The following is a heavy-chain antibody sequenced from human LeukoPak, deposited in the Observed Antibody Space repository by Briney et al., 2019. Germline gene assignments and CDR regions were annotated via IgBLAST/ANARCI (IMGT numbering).Heavy chain of an antibody. D-gene: IGHD4-17*01. Sequence: GGSLRLSCAVSGFTFSSYAMRWVRQAPGKGLEYVSAISSNGGSTYYANSVKGRFTISRDNSKNTLYLQMGSLRAEDMAVYYCARGDYGSSSWYFDLWGRGTLVTVSS. CDR2: ISSNGGST. CDR3: ARGDYGSSSWYFDL. J-gene: IGHJ2*01. CDR1: GFTFSSYA. V-gene: IGHV3-64*01.